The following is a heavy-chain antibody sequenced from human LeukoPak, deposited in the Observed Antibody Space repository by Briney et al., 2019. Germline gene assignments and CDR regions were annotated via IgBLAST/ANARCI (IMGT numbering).Heavy chain of an antibody. CDR2: INAGNGNT. CDR3: ARDLLHLLYDSSGPDAFDI. J-gene: IGHJ3*02. V-gene: IGHV1-3*01. Sequence: GASVKVSCKASGYTFTSYAMHWVRQAPGQRLEWMGWINAGNGNTKYSQKFQGRVTITRDTSASTAYMELSSLRAEDTAVYYCARDLLHLLYDSSGPDAFDIWGQGTMVTVSS. CDR1: GYTFTSYA. D-gene: IGHD3-22*01.